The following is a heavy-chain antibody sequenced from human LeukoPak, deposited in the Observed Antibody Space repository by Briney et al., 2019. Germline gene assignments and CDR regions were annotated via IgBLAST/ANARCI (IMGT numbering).Heavy chain of an antibody. J-gene: IGHJ6*02. CDR1: GFIFNDYS. CDR2: IAYDGTDK. CDR3: ARDHGGYNAYYYYGMDV. D-gene: IGHD5-24*01. V-gene: IGHV3-30-3*01. Sequence: GPSLRLSCAASGFIFNDYSMHWVSQAPGKGLEWVSLIAYDGTDKNYSDSVKGRFTISRDNSNNTLYLQMDSLRVEDTAVYYCARDHGGYNAYYYYGMDVWGQGTTVTVSS.